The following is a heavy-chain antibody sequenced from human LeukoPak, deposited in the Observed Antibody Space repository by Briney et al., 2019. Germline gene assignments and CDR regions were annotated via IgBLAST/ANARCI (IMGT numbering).Heavy chain of an antibody. J-gene: IGHJ4*02. Sequence: SETLSLTCTVSGGSISSYYWSWIRQPSGKGLEWIGYIYYSGSTNYNPSLKSRVTISVDTSKNQFSLKLSSVTAADTAVYYCARDLPWGSYGTGFDYWGQGTLVTVSS. CDR2: IYYSGST. V-gene: IGHV4-59*01. CDR3: ARDLPWGSYGTGFDY. D-gene: IGHD5-18*01. CDR1: GGSISSYY.